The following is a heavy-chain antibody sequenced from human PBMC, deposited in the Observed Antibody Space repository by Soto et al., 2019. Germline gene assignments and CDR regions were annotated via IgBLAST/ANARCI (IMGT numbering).Heavy chain of an antibody. J-gene: IGHJ4*02. D-gene: IGHD3-10*01. V-gene: IGHV4-59*01. Sequence: QVQLQESGPGLVKPSETLSLTCTVSGGSISSYYWSWIRQPPGKGLEWIGYIYYSGSTNYNPSLRARATLSVDTSKNRFSRKLSSVTAADTALYYCARDRWGEDGSGSYSLDYWGQGTLVTVSS. CDR2: IYYSGST. CDR3: ARDRWGEDGSGSYSLDY. CDR1: GGSISSYY.